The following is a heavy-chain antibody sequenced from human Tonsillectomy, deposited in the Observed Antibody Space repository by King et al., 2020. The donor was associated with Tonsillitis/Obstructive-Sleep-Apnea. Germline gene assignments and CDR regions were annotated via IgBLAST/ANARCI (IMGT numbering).Heavy chain of an antibody. V-gene: IGHV4-59*08. Sequence: VQLQESGPGLVKPSETLSLTCTVSGGSISSYYWSWIRQPPGKGLEWIGNIYFSGSTNYNPSLKSRVTISVDSSKNQFSLKLSYVTAADTAVYYCARHWGKAGGRRVDYWGQGTLVTVSS. CDR1: GGSISSYY. CDR2: IYFSGST. D-gene: IGHD3-16*01. J-gene: IGHJ4*02. CDR3: ARHWGKAGGRRVDY.